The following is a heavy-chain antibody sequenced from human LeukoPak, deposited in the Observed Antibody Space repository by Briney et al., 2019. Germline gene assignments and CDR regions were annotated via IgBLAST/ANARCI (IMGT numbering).Heavy chain of an antibody. CDR2: FDPEDGET. J-gene: IGHJ4*02. D-gene: IGHD4-17*01. CDR1: GYTLTESS. CDR3: ATEVGGTVTTVFDY. V-gene: IGHV1-24*01. Sequence: ASVKVCCKVSGYTLTESSMHWVRQAPGKGLEWMGGFDPEDGETIYAQKFQGRVTMTEDTSTDTAYMELSSLRSEDTAVYYCATEVGGTVTTVFDYRGQGTLVTVSS.